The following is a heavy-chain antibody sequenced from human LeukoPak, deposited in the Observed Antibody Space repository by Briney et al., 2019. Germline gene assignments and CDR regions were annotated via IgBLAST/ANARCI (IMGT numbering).Heavy chain of an antibody. V-gene: IGHV3-21*01. J-gene: IGHJ3*02. CDR1: GFTFSSYS. CDR3: ARADLYCSSSGCARRAFDI. Sequence: GGSLRLSCAASGFTFSSYSMNLVRQAPGKGLEWVSSISSSSSYIYYADSVKGRFTISRDNAKNSLYLQMNSLRAEDTAVYYCARADLYCSSSGCARRAFDIWGQGTMVTVSS. D-gene: IGHD3-22*01. CDR2: ISSSSSYI.